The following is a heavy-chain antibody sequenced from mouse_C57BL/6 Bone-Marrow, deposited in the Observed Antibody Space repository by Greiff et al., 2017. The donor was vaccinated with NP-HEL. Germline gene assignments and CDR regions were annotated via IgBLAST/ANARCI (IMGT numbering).Heavy chain of an antibody. Sequence: EVKLVESGGGLVKPGGSLKLSCAASGFTFSDYGMHWVRQAPEKGLEWVAYISSGSSTIYYADTVKGRFTISGDNAKNTLFLQMTSLRSEDTAMYYCARGRYYGSSFHWYFDVWGTGTTVTVSS. J-gene: IGHJ1*03. D-gene: IGHD1-1*01. V-gene: IGHV5-17*01. CDR1: GFTFSDYG. CDR2: ISSGSSTI. CDR3: ARGRYYGSSFHWYFDV.